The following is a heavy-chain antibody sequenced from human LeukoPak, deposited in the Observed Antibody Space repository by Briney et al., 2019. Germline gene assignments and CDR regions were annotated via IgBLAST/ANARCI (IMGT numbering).Heavy chain of an antibody. J-gene: IGHJ4*02. V-gene: IGHV1-46*01. CDR2: INPSGGST. CDR1: GYTXTSYY. CDR3: ARSEWTGDYFDY. D-gene: IGHD3-3*01. Sequence: GASVKVSCKASGYTXTSYYMHWVRRAPGQGLEWMGIINPSGGSTSYAQKFQGRVTMTRDTSTSTVYMELSSLRSEDTAVYYCARSEWTGDYFDYWGQGTLVTVSS.